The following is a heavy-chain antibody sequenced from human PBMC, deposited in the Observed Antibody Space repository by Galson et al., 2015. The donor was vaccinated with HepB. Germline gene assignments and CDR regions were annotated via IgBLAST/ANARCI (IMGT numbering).Heavy chain of an antibody. D-gene: IGHD4-23*01. J-gene: IGHJ4*02. Sequence: SLRLSCAASGFTFSSYSMNWVRQAPGKGLEWVSYISSSSSTIYYADSVKGRFTISRDNAKNSLYLQMNSLRAEDTAVYYCARDYGGNSGYFDYWGQGTLVTVSS. V-gene: IGHV3-48*01. CDR2: ISSSSSTI. CDR3: ARDYGGNSGYFDY. CDR1: GFTFSSYS.